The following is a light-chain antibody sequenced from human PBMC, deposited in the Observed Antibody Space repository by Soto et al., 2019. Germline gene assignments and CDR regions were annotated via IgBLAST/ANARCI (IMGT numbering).Light chain of an antibody. J-gene: IGLJ1*01. V-gene: IGLV2-14*01. CDR1: SSDIGGYNY. CDR3: NSYTSSSTPYV. CDR2: EVS. Sequence: QSVLTQPASVSGSPGQSITISCTGTSSDIGGYNYVSWYQQHPGKAPKLMISEVSDRPSGVSNRFSGSKSGNTASLTISGLQAEDEADYYCNSYTSSSTPYVFGTGTKVTVL.